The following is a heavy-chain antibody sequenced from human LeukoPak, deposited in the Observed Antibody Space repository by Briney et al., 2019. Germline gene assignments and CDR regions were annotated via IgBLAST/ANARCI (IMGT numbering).Heavy chain of an antibody. CDR1: GFTFSSYW. CDR2: INSDGSST. V-gene: IGHV3-74*01. J-gene: IGHJ4*02. Sequence: GGSLRLSCAASGFTFSSYWMHWVRQAPGKGLVWVSRINSDGSSTCYADSVKGRFTISRDNAKNTLYLQMNSLRAEDTAVYYCARDYYGSGSYPLFDYWGQGTLVTVSS. CDR3: ARDYYGSGSYPLFDY. D-gene: IGHD3-10*01.